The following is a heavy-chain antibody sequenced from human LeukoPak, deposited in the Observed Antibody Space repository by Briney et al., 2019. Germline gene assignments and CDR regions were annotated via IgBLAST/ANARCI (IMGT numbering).Heavy chain of an antibody. CDR3: ARDLSYYDSSGYQRSAEYFQH. Sequence: GGSLRLSCAASGFTFTSYAMSWIRQAPGKGLEWVSYISGSGSTIYYSDSVKGRFTISRDNAKNSLYLQMNSLRAEDTAVYYCARDLSYYDSSGYQRSAEYFQHWGQGTLVTVSS. V-gene: IGHV3-11*04. CDR2: ISGSGSTI. CDR1: GFTFTSYA. J-gene: IGHJ1*01. D-gene: IGHD3-22*01.